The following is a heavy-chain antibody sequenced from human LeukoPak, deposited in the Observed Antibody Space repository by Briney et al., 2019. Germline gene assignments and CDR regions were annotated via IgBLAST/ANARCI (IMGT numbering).Heavy chain of an antibody. V-gene: IGHV3-30*02. CDR2: IAHHGNNK. D-gene: IGHD2-8*02. Sequence: PGGSLRLSCGASGFTFSSSAMHWVRQQPGEGLEWVAYIAHHGNNKYYADSVKGRFTISRDNSKGSLYLKMNSLRADDTAVYYCAKDGSWSCTDWGQGTLVRVSS. CDR1: GFTFSSSA. CDR3: AKDGSWSCTD. J-gene: IGHJ4*02.